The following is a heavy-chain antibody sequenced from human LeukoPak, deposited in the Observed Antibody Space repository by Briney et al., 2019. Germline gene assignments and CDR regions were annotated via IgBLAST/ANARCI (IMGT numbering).Heavy chain of an antibody. CDR3: ARTSPTSHFDF. CDR1: GFTFTTYW. CDR2: INGDGSNS. J-gene: IGHJ4*02. V-gene: IGHV3-74*01. D-gene: IGHD3-16*01. Sequence: PGGSLRLSCVASGFTFTTYWMHWVRQAPGKVLVWVSRINGDGSNSNYADSVKGRFTISRDNARNTLYLQMNGLRAEDTALYYCARTSPTSHFDFWGQGTLVTVSS.